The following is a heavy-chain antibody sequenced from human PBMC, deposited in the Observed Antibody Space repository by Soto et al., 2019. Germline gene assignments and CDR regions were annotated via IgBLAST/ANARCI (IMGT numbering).Heavy chain of an antibody. CDR3: ARVAQILKSPNEFVVVLEAGYYYYMDV. J-gene: IGHJ6*03. CDR1: GYTFTSYG. V-gene: IGHV1-18*01. Sequence: ASVKVSCKASGYTFTSYGISWVRQAPGQGLEWVGWISAYNGNTNYAQKLQGRVTMTPDTSTSTAYMEMRSLRSDDTALYYCARVAQILKSPNEFVVVLEAGYYYYMDVCGKRTTVTVSS. D-gene: IGHD2-2*01. CDR2: ISAYNGNT.